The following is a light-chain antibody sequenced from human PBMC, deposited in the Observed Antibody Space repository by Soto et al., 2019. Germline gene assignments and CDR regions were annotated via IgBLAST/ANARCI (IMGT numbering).Light chain of an antibody. CDR1: QSVSSSY. Sequence: EIVLTQSPGTLSLSPGERATRSCRASQSVSSSYLAWYQQKPGQAPRLPIYGASSRATGIPDRFSGSGSGTDFTLTISRLEPEDFAVYYCQQYGSSPLTFGGGTKADIK. V-gene: IGKV3-20*01. J-gene: IGKJ4*01. CDR2: GAS. CDR3: QQYGSSPLT.